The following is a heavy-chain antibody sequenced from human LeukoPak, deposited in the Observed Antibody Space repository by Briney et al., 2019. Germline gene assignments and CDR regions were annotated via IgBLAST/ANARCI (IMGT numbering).Heavy chain of an antibody. V-gene: IGHV4-4*07. CDR1: GSSISSYY. Sequence: SETLSLTCTVSGSSISSYYWTWIRQPAGKGLEWIGRIYASGSTNYNPSLKSRVTMSVDTSKNQFSLKLTSVTAADTAVYYCAREYSSSSGKNAFDIWGQGTLVTVSS. CDR2: IYASGST. CDR3: AREYSSSSGKNAFDI. J-gene: IGHJ3*02. D-gene: IGHD6-6*01.